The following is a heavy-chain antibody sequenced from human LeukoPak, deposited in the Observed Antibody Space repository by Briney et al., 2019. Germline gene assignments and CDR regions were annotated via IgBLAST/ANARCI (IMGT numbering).Heavy chain of an antibody. D-gene: IGHD4-17*01. V-gene: IGHV1-69*13. Sequence: GASVKVSCKASGGTFSSYAISWVRQAPGQGLEWMGGIIPIFGTANYAQKFQGRVTITADESTSTAYMELSSLRSEDTAVYYCAREVRPTVTTDYFDYWGQGTLVTVSS. CDR3: AREVRPTVTTDYFDY. CDR1: GGTFSSYA. J-gene: IGHJ4*02. CDR2: IIPIFGTA.